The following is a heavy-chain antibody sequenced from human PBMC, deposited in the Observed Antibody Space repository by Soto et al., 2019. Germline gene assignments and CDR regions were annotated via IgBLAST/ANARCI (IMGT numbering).Heavy chain of an antibody. CDR1: GFTFSSCA. D-gene: IGHD6-19*01. V-gene: IGHV3-23*01. CDR2: ISGSYGT. Sequence: GGSLRLSCAASGFTFSSCAMGWVRQAPGKGLEWVSEISGSYGTYYADSVKGRFTISRDNSKNTLYLQMNSLRAEDTAVYYCAKGRIAVAGLFDYWGQGTLVTVST. J-gene: IGHJ4*02. CDR3: AKGRIAVAGLFDY.